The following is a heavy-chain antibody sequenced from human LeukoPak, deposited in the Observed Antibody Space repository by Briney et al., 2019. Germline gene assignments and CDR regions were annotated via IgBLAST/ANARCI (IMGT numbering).Heavy chain of an antibody. Sequence: GGSLRLSCAASGFTLSTYDMHWVRQPTGKGLEWVSGIDIPGNTCYPDSVEGRFTMSRESAKNSLYLQMNNLRAWDTAVYYCARAVAGTHWFDPWGQGTLVTVSS. D-gene: IGHD6-19*01. CDR1: GFTLSTYD. J-gene: IGHJ5*02. CDR2: IDIPGNT. CDR3: ARAVAGTHWFDP. V-gene: IGHV3-13*01.